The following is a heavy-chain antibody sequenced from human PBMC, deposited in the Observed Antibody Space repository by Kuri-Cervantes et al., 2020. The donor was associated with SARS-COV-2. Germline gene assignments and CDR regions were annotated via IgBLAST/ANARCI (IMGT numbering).Heavy chain of an antibody. CDR1: GFTFSDYY. V-gene: IGHV3-15*01. Sequence: GGSLRLSCAASGFTFSDYYMSWIRQAPGKGPEWVGRIKSKTDGGTTDYAAPVKGRFTISRDDSKNTLYLQMNSLKTEDTAVYYCTTVGLDYYYYGMDVWGQGTTVTVSS. CDR3: TTVGLDYYYYGMDV. CDR2: IKSKTDGGTT. J-gene: IGHJ6*02.